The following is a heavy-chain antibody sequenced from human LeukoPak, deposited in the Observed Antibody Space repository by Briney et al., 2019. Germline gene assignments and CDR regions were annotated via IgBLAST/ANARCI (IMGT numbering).Heavy chain of an antibody. CDR2: IYPNSGGT. V-gene: IGHV1-2*02. CDR1: AYTFTGYY. CDR3: ARVGLERPYYYYMDV. Sequence: ASVKVSCKASAYTFTGYYMHWVRQAPGQGLEWMGWIYPNSGGTNYAQKFQGRVTMTRDTSISTAYMELSRLRSDDTAVYYCARVGLERPYYYYMDVWGKGTTVTISS. J-gene: IGHJ6*03. D-gene: IGHD1-1*01.